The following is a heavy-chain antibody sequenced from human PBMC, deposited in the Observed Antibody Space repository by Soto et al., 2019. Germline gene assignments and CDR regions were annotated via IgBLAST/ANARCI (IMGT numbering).Heavy chain of an antibody. CDR1: GFTFSSYG. CDR2: IWYDGSNK. V-gene: IGHV3-33*01. D-gene: IGHD3-3*01. CDR3: AREKGGYYTRPDY. Sequence: SLRLSCAASGFTFSSYGMHWVRQAPGKGLEWVAVIWYDGSNKYYADSVKGRFTISRDNSKNTLYLQMNSLRAEDTAVYYCAREKGGYYTRPDYWGQGTLVTVSS. J-gene: IGHJ4*02.